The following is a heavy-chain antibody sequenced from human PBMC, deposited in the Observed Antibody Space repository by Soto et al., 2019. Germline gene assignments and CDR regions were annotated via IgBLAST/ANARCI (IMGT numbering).Heavy chain of an antibody. D-gene: IGHD3-3*01. CDR1: GYTFTSYY. CDR3: ARALESTYYDFWSGYYNAFDI. V-gene: IGHV1-46*01. Sequence: ASVKVSCKASGYTFTSYYIHWVRQAPGQGLEGMGFINPSGGSATLAQKFQGRVTMTRNTSISTAYMELSSLRSEDTAVYYCARALESTYYDFWSGYYNAFDIWGQGTMVTVSS. CDR2: INPSGGSA. J-gene: IGHJ3*02.